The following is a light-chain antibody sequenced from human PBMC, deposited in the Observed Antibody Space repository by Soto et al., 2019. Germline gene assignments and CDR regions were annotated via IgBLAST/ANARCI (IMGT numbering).Light chain of an antibody. V-gene: IGKV1-39*01. CDR3: QQSYSTPPLT. J-gene: IGKJ4*01. CDR1: QSIIIY. CDR2: AAS. Sequence: DIQMTQSPSSLSASVGYRVTITCRASQSIIIYLNWYQQKPGKATKLLIYAASSLQSGVPSRFSGSGSGTDFTLIISSLQPEDFATYYCQQSYSTPPLTFGGGTKVELK.